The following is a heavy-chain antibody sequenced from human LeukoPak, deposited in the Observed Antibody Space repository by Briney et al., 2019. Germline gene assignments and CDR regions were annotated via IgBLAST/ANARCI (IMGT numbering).Heavy chain of an antibody. CDR2: IYYSGSS. CDR1: GGSISGYY. CDR3: ARGRDGYIFDY. V-gene: IGHV4-59*01. J-gene: IGHJ4*02. Sequence: KPSETLSLTCIVSGGSISGYYWNWIRQPPGKGLEWIGYIYYSGSSNYIPSLKSRVTISVDMSKNQFSLKLTSVTAADTAVYYCARGRDGYIFDYWGQGTLVTVSP. D-gene: IGHD5-24*01.